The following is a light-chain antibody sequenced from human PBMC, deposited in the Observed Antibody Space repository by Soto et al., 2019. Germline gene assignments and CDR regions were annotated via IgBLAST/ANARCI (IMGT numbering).Light chain of an antibody. CDR2: AAS. CDR3: QQYGSSVMYT. CDR1: QSVHNNY. J-gene: IGKJ2*01. Sequence: EMVLTQSPGTLSLSPGDRATLSCRASQSVHNNYLAWYQQKPGQAPRLLIYAASSRATGLPARFSGSGSVTDFPLTISTLEPEDFEVYYCQQYGSSVMYTFGQGTKLEIK. V-gene: IGKV3-20*01.